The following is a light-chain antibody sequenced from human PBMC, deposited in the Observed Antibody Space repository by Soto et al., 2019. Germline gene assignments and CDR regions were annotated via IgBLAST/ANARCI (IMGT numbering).Light chain of an antibody. CDR2: AAS. CDR3: QKYKNAPHT. CDR1: QGIGNY. Sequence: DIQMTKSPSSMSASVGDRVTITCRASQGIGNYLAWYQQKPGKVPKLLIYAASTLQSGVPSRFSGSGSGTDFTLTISSLQPEDVATYYCQKYKNAPHTFGQGTKVEIK. V-gene: IGKV1-27*01. J-gene: IGKJ1*01.